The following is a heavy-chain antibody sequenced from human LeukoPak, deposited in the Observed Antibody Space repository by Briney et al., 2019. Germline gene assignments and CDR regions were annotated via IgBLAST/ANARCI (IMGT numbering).Heavy chain of an antibody. CDR2: IIPIFGTA. CDR1: GGTFSSYA. V-gene: IGHV1-69*13. Sequence: ASVKLSCKASGGTFSSYAISWVRQAPGQGLEWMGGIIPIFGTANYAQKFQGRVTITADESTSTAYMELSSLRSEDTAVYYCARAETISSSWPYYFDYWGQGTLVTVSS. D-gene: IGHD6-13*01. CDR3: ARAETISSSWPYYFDY. J-gene: IGHJ4*02.